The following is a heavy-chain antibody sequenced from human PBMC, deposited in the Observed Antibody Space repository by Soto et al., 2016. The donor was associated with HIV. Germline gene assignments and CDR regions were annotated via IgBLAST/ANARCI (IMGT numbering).Heavy chain of an antibody. CDR2: INSDGSNT. J-gene: IGHJ4*02. CDR3: VRGGSSRDGWY. D-gene: IGHD2-15*01. Sequence: EMQLVMSEGGLVQPGGSLRLSCAASGFTFRSYWMHWVRQGPGKGLVWVSRINSDGSNTTYADSVKGRFTISRDNAKNTLYLQMNSLRAGDTAMYYCVRGGSSRDGWYWGQGTLVTVSS. V-gene: IGHV3-74*01. CDR1: GFTFRSYW.